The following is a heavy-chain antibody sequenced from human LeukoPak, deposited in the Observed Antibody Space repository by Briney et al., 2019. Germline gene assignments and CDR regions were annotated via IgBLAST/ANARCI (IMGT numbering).Heavy chain of an antibody. Sequence: PSETLSLTCTVSGGSISSSSYYWGWIRQPPGKGLEWIGSIYYSGSTYYNPSLKSRVTISVDTSKNQFSLKLSSVTAADTAVYYCARDFSGGYSFFDYWGQGTLVTVSS. J-gene: IGHJ4*02. D-gene: IGHD3-22*01. CDR2: IYYSGST. V-gene: IGHV4-39*07. CDR1: GGSISSSSYY. CDR3: ARDFSGGYSFFDY.